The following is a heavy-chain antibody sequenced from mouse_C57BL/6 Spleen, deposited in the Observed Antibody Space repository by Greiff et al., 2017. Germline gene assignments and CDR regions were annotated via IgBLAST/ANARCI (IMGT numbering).Heavy chain of an antibody. CDR3: ARNPLITTVVATGYFDV. J-gene: IGHJ1*03. Sequence: QVQLQQPGAELVRPGTSVKLSCKASGYTFTSYWMHWVKQRPGQGLEWIGVIDPSDSYTNYNQKFKGKATLTVDTSAVTAYMQLSSLTSEDSAVYYCARNPLITTVVATGYFDVWGTGTTVTVSS. CDR1: GYTFTSYW. D-gene: IGHD1-1*01. CDR2: IDPSDSYT. V-gene: IGHV1-59*01.